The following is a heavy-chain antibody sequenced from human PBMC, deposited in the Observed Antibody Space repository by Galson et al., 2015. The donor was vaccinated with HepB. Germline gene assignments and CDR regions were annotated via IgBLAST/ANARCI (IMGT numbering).Heavy chain of an antibody. CDR1: GDSVSSKSAA. CDR2: TYYRSRWIN. J-gene: IGHJ5*02. D-gene: IGHD6-19*01. V-gene: IGHV6-1*01. Sequence: CAISGDSVSSKSAAWNWIRQSPRRGLEWLGRTYYRSRWINAYAASVKGRITIHPDTSKNQFSLQLKTVTPEDTAVYYCARDTSSGWYWFDPWGQGTPVTVSA. CDR3: ARDTSSGWYWFDP.